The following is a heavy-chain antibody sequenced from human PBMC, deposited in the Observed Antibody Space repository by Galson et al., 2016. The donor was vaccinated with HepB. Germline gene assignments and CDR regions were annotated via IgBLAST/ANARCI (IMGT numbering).Heavy chain of an antibody. V-gene: IGHV4-34*01. J-gene: IGHJ4*02. Sequence: LSLTCAVYGGSFSGYYWGWIRQSPGKGLEWLGEINHSGTTNYNSSLKSRVTMSVDTSKKQLSLKLTSVTAADTAVYYCARGRRTYQYDSGGYPFDYWGQGTPVTVSS. D-gene: IGHD3-22*01. CDR2: INHSGTT. CDR3: ARGRRTYQYDSGGYPFDY. CDR1: GGSFSGYY.